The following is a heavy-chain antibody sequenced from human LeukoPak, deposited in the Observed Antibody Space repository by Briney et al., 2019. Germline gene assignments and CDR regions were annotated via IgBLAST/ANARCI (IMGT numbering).Heavy chain of an antibody. D-gene: IGHD5-24*01. CDR3: ARDGIRVRNRDGYNGRYYYYMDV. CDR2: IIPIFGTA. CDR1: GGTFSSYA. Sequence: ASVKVSCKASGGTFSSYAISWVRQAPGQGLEWMGGIIPIFGTANYAQKFQGRVTITADESTSTAYMELSSLRSEDTAVYYCARDGIRVRNRDGYNGRYYYYMDVWGKGTTVTVSS. J-gene: IGHJ6*03. V-gene: IGHV1-69*13.